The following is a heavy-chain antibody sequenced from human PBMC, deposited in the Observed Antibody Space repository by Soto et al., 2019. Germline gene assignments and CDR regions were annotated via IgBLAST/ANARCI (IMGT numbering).Heavy chain of an antibody. CDR2: INSDGSST. D-gene: IGHD5-18*01. J-gene: IGHJ6*02. CDR3: ARDQGYSYGYGMDV. V-gene: IGHV3-74*01. Sequence: EVQLVESGGGLVQPGGSLRLSCAASGFTFSSYWMHWVRQAPGKGLVWVSRINSDGSSTSYADSVKGRFTISRDNAKNTMYLQMNSLRAEDTAVYYCARDQGYSYGYGMDVWGQGTTVTVSS. CDR1: GFTFSSYW.